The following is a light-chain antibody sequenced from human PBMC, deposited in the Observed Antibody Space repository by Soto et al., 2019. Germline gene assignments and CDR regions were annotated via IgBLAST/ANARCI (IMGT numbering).Light chain of an antibody. V-gene: IGKV1-39*01. CDR1: QPINDY. Sequence: DIHMTQSPSSLSASVGDRVAITCRASQPINDYLNWYRQAPGKAPTLLIYSASSLRSGVPSRFSGRGYGTNFTLISSSLQPEDFATYYCQQTYTTPPETFGPGTKVDIK. CDR2: SAS. CDR3: QQTYTTPPET. J-gene: IGKJ3*01.